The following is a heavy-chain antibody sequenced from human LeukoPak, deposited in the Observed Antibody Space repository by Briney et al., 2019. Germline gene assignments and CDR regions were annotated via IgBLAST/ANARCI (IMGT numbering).Heavy chain of an antibody. D-gene: IGHD2-2*01. V-gene: IGHV4-34*01. Sequence: PSETLSLTCAVYGGSFSGYYWSWIRQPPGKGLEWIGEINHSGSTNYNPSLKSRVTISVDTSKNQFSLKLSPVTAADTAVYSCARSFSCSSTSCPLDYWGQGTLVTVSS. CDR1: GGSFSGYY. J-gene: IGHJ4*02. CDR2: INHSGST. CDR3: ARSFSCSSTSCPLDY.